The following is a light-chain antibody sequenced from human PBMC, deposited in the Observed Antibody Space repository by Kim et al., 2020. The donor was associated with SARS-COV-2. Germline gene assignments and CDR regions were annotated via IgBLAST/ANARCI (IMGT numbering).Light chain of an antibody. V-gene: IGLV3-19*01. CDR2: GKN. Sequence: SSELTQDPTMSVALGQTVRITCQGDSLRTYYSSWYQQKPGQAPVLLIYGKNDRPSGIPDRFSGSSSGSTASLTITGAQADYEADYYCNSRDSSGDYVVFG. CDR3: NSRDSSGDYVV. CDR1: SLRTYY. J-gene: IGLJ3*02.